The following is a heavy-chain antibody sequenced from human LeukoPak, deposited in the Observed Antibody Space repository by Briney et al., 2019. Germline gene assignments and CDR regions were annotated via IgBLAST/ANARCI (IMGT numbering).Heavy chain of an antibody. J-gene: IGHJ4*02. CDR3: AKGRTRGDYGDQGDS. CDR2: ISGSGGST. V-gene: IGHV3-23*01. D-gene: IGHD4-17*01. CDR1: GFTFSSYA. Sequence: GGSLRLSCAASGFTFSSYAMSWVRQAPGKGLEWVSAISGSGGSTYYADSVKGRFTISRDNSKNTLYLQMNSLRAEDTAVYYCAKGRTRGDYGDQGDSWGQGTLVIVSS.